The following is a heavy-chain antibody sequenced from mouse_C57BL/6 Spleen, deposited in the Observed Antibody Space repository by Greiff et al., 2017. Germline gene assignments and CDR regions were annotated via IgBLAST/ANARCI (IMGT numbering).Heavy chain of an antibody. Sequence: FQLQQSGAELVKPGASVKISCKASGYAFSSYWMNWVKQRPGKGLEWIGQINPGDGDTNYNGKFKGKATLTGDKSSSTAYMQLSSLTSEDSAVYFCARTYYDNDNSMDYWGQGTSVTVSS. CDR1: GYAFSSYW. J-gene: IGHJ4*01. CDR2: INPGDGDT. D-gene: IGHD2-4*01. V-gene: IGHV1-80*01. CDR3: ARTYYDNDNSMDY.